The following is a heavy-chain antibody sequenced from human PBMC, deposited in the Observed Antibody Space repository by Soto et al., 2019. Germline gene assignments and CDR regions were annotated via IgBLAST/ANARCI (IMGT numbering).Heavy chain of an antibody. CDR2: INPNSGGT. Sequence: ASVKVSCKASGYTFTGYYMHWVRQAPGQGLEWMGWINPNSGGTNYAQKLQGWVTMTRDTSMSTAYMELSSLRSDDTAVYYCARGRRGNAFDIWGQGTMVTVSS. J-gene: IGHJ3*02. CDR3: ARGRRGNAFDI. D-gene: IGHD3-16*01. V-gene: IGHV1-2*04. CDR1: GYTFTGYY.